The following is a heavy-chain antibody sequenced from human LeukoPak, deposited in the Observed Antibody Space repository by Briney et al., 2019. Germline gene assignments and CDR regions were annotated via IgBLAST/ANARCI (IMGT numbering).Heavy chain of an antibody. CDR3: AREQAASADY. CDR1: GGSFSGYY. D-gene: IGHD1/OR15-1a*01. Sequence: SETLSLTCAVYGGSFSGYYWSWIRQPPGKGLEWIGEINHSGSTNNNPSLKSRVTIAVDTSKNQFSLKLSSVTAADTAVYYCAREQAASADYWGQGTLVTVSS. V-gene: IGHV4-34*01. J-gene: IGHJ4*02. CDR2: INHSGST.